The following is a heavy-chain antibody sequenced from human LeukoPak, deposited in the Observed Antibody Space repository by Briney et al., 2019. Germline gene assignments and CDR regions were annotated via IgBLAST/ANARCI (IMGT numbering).Heavy chain of an antibody. CDR3: ARDLGGGSGSFDY. Sequence: SQTLSLTCTVSGGSISNAGYYWSWIRQHPGKGLEWIGYIYYSGSTYYDPSLKSRVTISVDTSKNQFSLKLCSVTAADTAVYYCARDLGGGSGSFDYWGQGTLVTVSS. CDR1: GGSISNAGYY. D-gene: IGHD3-10*01. CDR2: IYYSGST. V-gene: IGHV4-31*03. J-gene: IGHJ4*02.